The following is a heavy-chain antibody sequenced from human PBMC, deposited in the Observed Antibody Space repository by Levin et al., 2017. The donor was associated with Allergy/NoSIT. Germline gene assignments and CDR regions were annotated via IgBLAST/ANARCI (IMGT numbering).Heavy chain of an antibody. CDR3: ARASGDYTFPDY. D-gene: IGHD4-17*01. CDR2: INPNSGGT. Sequence: GESLKISCKASGYTFTGYYMHWVRQAPGQGLEWMGWINPNSGGTNYAQKFQGRVTMTRDTSISTAYMELSRLRSDDTAVYYCARASGDYTFPDYWGQGTLVTVSS. J-gene: IGHJ4*02. V-gene: IGHV1-2*02. CDR1: GYTFTGYY.